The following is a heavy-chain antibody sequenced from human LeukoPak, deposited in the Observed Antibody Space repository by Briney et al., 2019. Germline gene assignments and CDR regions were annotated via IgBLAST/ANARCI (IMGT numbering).Heavy chain of an antibody. V-gene: IGHV3-7*01. CDR3: ARFRDYGDSGGDCMDV. J-gene: IGHJ6*03. Sequence: PGGSLRLSCAASGFTFSSYWMSWVRQAPGKGLEWVANIKQDGSEKYYVDSVKGRFTISRDNAKNSLYLQMNSLRAEDTAVYYCARFRDYGDSGGDCMDVWGKGTTVTVSS. CDR2: IKQDGSEK. CDR1: GFTFSSYW. D-gene: IGHD4-17*01.